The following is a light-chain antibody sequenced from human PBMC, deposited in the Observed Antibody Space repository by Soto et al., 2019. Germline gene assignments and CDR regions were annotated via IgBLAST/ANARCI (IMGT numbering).Light chain of an antibody. Sequence: IQITQSPSTLSGSVGDRVTITCRASQTISSWLALYQQKPGKAPKLLIYKASTLKSGVPSRFSSSGSGTEFTLTISSLQPDDFATYYCQHYNSYSEAFGQGTKVDIK. CDR3: QHYNSYSEA. V-gene: IGKV1-5*03. CDR2: KAS. CDR1: QTISSW. J-gene: IGKJ1*01.